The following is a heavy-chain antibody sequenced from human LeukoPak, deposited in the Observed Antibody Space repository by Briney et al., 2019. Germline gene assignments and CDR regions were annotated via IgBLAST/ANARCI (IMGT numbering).Heavy chain of an antibody. CDR2: INPNSGGT. CDR3: AREGGDPVTINNWFDP. V-gene: IGHV1-2*02. J-gene: IGHJ5*02. D-gene: IGHD5-12*01. CDR1: GYTFTGYY. Sequence: VASVKVSCKASGYTFTGYYMHWVRQAPGQGLEWMGWINPNSGGTNYAQKFQGRVTMTRDTSISTAYMELSRLRSDDTAVYYCAREGGDPVTINNWFDPWGQGTLVTVSS.